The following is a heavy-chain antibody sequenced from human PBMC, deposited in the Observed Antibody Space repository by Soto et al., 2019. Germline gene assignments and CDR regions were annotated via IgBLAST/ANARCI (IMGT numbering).Heavy chain of an antibody. CDR3: ARERTGGFDY. V-gene: IGHV1-8*02. CDR2: INASDANT. J-gene: IGHJ4*02. CDR1: GNTVPNYA. D-gene: IGHD3-16*01. Sequence: ASVKVSCKASGNTVPNYAIHWVRQAPGQGLEWMGRINASDANTGYAQKFQGRVTMTRNTSISTAYMELSSLRSEDTAVYYCARERTGGFDYWGQGTLVTVSS.